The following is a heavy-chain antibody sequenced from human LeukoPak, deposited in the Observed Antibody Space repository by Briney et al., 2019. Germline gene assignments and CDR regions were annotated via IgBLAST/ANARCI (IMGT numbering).Heavy chain of an antibody. Sequence: GGSLRLSCAASAFTFSSYSMNWVRQAPGKGLEWVSYISSSSTYIYYADSVKGRFTISTDNTTNYMYLQMHSLRAADLSFSYCAKGAGIAAGNPYYFDYWGQGTLVTLSS. CDR3: AKGAGIAAGNPYYFDY. V-gene: IGHV3-21*04. CDR1: AFTFSSYS. J-gene: IGHJ4*02. D-gene: IGHD6-13*01. CDR2: ISSSSTYI.